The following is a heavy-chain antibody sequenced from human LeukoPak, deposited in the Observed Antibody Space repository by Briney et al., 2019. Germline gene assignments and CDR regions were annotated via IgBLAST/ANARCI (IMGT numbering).Heavy chain of an antibody. J-gene: IGHJ4*02. Sequence: PSETLSLTCAVYGGSFSGYYWSWIRQPPGKGLEWIGEINHSGSTNYNPSLKSRVTISVDTSKNQFSLKLSSVTAADTAVYYCARVGPRNDPVYWGQGTLVTVSS. CDR2: INHSGST. CDR1: GGSFSGYY. D-gene: IGHD1-1*01. CDR3: ARVGPRNDPVY. V-gene: IGHV4-34*01.